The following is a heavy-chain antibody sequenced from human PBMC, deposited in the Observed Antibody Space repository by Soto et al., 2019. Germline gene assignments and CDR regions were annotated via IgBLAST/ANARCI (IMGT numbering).Heavy chain of an antibody. V-gene: IGHV3-66*01. D-gene: IGHD1-1*01. CDR1: GFTVSSNY. CDR2: IYSGGST. J-gene: IGHJ4*02. Sequence: GGSLRLSCAASGFTVSSNYMSWVRQAPGKGLEWVSVIYSGGSTYYADSVKGRFTISRDNSKNTLYLQMNSLRAEDTAVYYCARGTRYNWNDLYYFDYWGQGTLVTVSS. CDR3: ARGTRYNWNDLYYFDY.